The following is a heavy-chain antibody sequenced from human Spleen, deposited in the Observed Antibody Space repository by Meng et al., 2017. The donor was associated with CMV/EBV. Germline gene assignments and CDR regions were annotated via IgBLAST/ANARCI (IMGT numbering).Heavy chain of an antibody. D-gene: IGHD3-22*01. V-gene: IGHV4-39*07. Sequence: SSSDYWGWIRKPPGRGLEWIASISYSGSTYYNPSLKSRVTISVDTSKTQFSLKLSSVTAADTAVYYCARQQHYYDSSGYSKLGWFDPWGQGTLVTVSS. CDR3: ARQQHYYDSSGYSKLGWFDP. CDR2: ISYSGST. J-gene: IGHJ5*02. CDR1: SSSDY.